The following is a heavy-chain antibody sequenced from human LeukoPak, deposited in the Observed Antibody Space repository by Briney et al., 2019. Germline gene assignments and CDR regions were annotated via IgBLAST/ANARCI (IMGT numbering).Heavy chain of an antibody. CDR3: ARDGRDTDYSDS. CDR1: GYTFSSSA. V-gene: IGHV1-3*01. Sequence: ASVKVSCKASGYTFSSSAIHWVRQAPGQRLEWMGWINAGNGKTKYSQQFQGRVTISRDTSASTAYMELTSLRSEDTAVYYCARDGRDTDYSDSWGQGTLVTVSS. CDR2: INAGNGKT. D-gene: IGHD1-26*01. J-gene: IGHJ4*02.